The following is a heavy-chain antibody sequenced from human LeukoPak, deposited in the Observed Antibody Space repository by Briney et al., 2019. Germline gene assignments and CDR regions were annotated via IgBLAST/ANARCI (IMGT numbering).Heavy chain of an antibody. CDR1: GFSFSYYW. J-gene: IGHJ5*02. D-gene: IGHD3-16*01. Sequence: GGSLRLSCAASGFSFSYYWMSWVRQAPGKGLEWVANTKEDGSGSSYVDSVKGRFTISRDNAKNSLYLQMNSLRAEETAGYYCAEGGVVGTSKQFDPWGQGTL. V-gene: IGHV3-7*01. CDR3: AEGGVVGTSKQFDP. CDR2: TKEDGSGS.